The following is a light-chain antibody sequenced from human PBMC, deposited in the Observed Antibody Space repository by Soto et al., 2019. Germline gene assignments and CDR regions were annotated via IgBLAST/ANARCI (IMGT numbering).Light chain of an antibody. CDR1: QSVSSN. J-gene: IGKJ1*01. Sequence: EVVMTQSPATLSVSPGERATLSCRASQSVSSNLAWYQQKPGQAPRLLIYGASSRATGIPDRFSGSGSGTDFTLTISRLEPEDFALYYCHQYGYSLWTFGQGTKVDIK. CDR2: GAS. V-gene: IGKV3-20*01. CDR3: HQYGYSLWT.